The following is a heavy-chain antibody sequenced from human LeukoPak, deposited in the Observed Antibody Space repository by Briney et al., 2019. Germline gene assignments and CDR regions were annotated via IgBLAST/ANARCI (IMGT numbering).Heavy chain of an antibody. CDR2: ISSSSSYI. CDR3: ARDREGIAVAGYDY. Sequence: GGSLRLSCAASGFTFSSYSMNWVRQAPGKGLEWVSSISSSSSYIYYADSVKGRFTISRDNAKNSLCLQMNVLRAEDTAVYYCARDREGIAVAGYDYWGQGTLVAVSS. D-gene: IGHD6-19*01. J-gene: IGHJ4*02. V-gene: IGHV3-21*01. CDR1: GFTFSSYS.